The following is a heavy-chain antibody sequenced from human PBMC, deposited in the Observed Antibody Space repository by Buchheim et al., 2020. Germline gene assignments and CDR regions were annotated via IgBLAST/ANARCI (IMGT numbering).Heavy chain of an antibody. J-gene: IGHJ4*02. CDR3: ARGVRRGLWWEHLDY. CDR2: IYTSGST. D-gene: IGHD1-26*01. CDR1: GGSISSGSYY. Sequence: QVQLQESGPGLVKPSQTLSLTCTVSGGSISSGSYYWSWIRQPAGKGLEWIGRIYTSGSTNYNPSLKSRVTISVDTSKNQFSLKLSSVTAADTAVYYCARGVRRGLWWEHLDYWGQGTL. V-gene: IGHV4-61*02.